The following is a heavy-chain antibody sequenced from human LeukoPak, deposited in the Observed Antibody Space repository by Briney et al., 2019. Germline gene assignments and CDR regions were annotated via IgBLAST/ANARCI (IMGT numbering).Heavy chain of an antibody. Sequence: GGSLRLSCAASGFTFSSNAMSWVRQAPGKGLEWVSAISGSGGSTYYADSVKGRFTISRDNSKNTLYLQMNSLRAEDTAVYYCAKRVYDILTGCDYWGQGTLVTVSS. CDR1: GFTFSSNA. CDR2: ISGSGGST. D-gene: IGHD3-9*01. V-gene: IGHV3-23*01. J-gene: IGHJ4*02. CDR3: AKRVYDILTGCDY.